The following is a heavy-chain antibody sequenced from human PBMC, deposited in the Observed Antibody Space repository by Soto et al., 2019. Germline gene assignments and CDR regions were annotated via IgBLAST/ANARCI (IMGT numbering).Heavy chain of an antibody. CDR1: GYTFTNYD. Sequence: ASVKVSCKGSGYTFTNYDINWVRQAPGQGPEWLGWVSPDSDNSGCAQKFQGRVTMTRDASISTAYMELSSLTYEDTAVYYFARGVTRGCDYWGQGTLVTVSS. J-gene: IGHJ4*02. D-gene: IGHD2-15*01. V-gene: IGHV1-8*01. CDR2: VSPDSDNS. CDR3: ARGVTRGCDY.